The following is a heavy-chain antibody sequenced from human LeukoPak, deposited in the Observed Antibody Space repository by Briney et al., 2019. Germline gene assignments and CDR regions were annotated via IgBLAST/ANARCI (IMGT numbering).Heavy chain of an antibody. CDR3: ARGVLYSSSWEEGAFDI. V-gene: IGHV3-30-3*01. Sequence: GSLRLSCAASGFTFSSYAMHWVRQAPGKWLEWVAVISYDGSNKYYADSVKGRFTISRDNSKNTLYPQMNSLRAEDTAVYYCARGVLYSSSWEEGAFDIWGQGTMVTVSS. CDR1: GFTFSSYA. J-gene: IGHJ3*02. CDR2: ISYDGSNK. D-gene: IGHD6-13*01.